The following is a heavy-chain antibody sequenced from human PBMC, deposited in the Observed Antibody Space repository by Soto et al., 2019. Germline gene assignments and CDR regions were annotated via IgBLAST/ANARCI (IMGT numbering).Heavy chain of an antibody. CDR3: ASQRDLGHYDY. CDR2: VKQDGSVT. D-gene: IGHD4-17*01. V-gene: IGHV3-7*01. Sequence: GSLRLSCVASGLTFTSYWMSWVRQAPGKGLEWVANVKQDGSVTYYVDSVRGRFIVSRDNAKNSVYLQMSSLTAEDTAVYYCASQRDLGHYDYWGQGILVTVSS. CDR1: GLTFTSYW. J-gene: IGHJ4*02.